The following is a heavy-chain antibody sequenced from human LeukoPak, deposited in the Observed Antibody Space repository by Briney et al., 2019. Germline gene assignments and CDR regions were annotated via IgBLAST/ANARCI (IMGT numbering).Heavy chain of an antibody. CDR1: GYTFTGYY. CDR3: ARMERITYYYDSSGYFDY. CDR2: INPNSGGT. Sequence: ASVKVSCKASGYTFTGYYMHWVRQAPGQGLEWMGWINPNSGGTNYAQKFQGRVTMTRDTSISTAYMELSRLRSDDTAVYYCARMERITYYYDSSGYFDYWGLGTLVTVSS. V-gene: IGHV1-2*02. D-gene: IGHD3-22*01. J-gene: IGHJ4*02.